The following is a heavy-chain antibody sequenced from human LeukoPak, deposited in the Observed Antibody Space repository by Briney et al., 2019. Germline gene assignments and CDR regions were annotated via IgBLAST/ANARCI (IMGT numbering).Heavy chain of an antibody. CDR2: ISGSSSNT. CDR3: ARATGTWGHDGFDI. Sequence: ASVKVSWKAYGYTFMSHGISWVRQAPGQGLEWMGWISGSSSNTSYAQRLQGRVTMTTDTSTTTAYMELRSLRSDDTAVYYCARATGTWGHDGFDIWGQGTMVTVSS. CDR1: GYTFMSHG. J-gene: IGHJ3*02. V-gene: IGHV1-18*01. D-gene: IGHD3-16*01.